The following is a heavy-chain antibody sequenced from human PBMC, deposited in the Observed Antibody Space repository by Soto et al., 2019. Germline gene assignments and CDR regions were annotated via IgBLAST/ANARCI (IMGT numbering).Heavy chain of an antibody. CDR2: ISYDGSKK. CDR3: ARPMVRGVILDHWFDP. CDR1: GFTFSSYA. Sequence: QVQLVESGGGVVQPGRSLRLSCAASGFTFSSYAMHWVRQAPGKGLEWVAGISYDGSKKYYADSVKGRFTISRDNSKNTLYLQMNSLRAEDTAVYYCARPMVRGVILDHWFDPWGQGTLVTVSS. V-gene: IGHV3-30-3*01. J-gene: IGHJ5*02. D-gene: IGHD3-10*01.